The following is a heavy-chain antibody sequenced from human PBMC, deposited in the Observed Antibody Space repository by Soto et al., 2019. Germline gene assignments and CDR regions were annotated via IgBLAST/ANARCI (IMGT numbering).Heavy chain of an antibody. Sequence: GGSLRLSCAASGFTFSSYSMNWVRQAPGKGLEWVSSISSSSSYIYYADSVKGRFTISRDNAKNSLYLQMNSLRAEDTAVYYCAREYERYCSGGSCYFVLWYYYYGMDVWGQGTTVTVS. CDR2: ISSSSSYI. CDR1: GFTFSSYS. J-gene: IGHJ6*02. V-gene: IGHV3-21*01. D-gene: IGHD2-15*01. CDR3: AREYERYCSGGSCYFVLWYYYYGMDV.